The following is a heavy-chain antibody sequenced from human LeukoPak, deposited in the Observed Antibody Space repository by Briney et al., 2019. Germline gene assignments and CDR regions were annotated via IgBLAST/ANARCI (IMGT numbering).Heavy chain of an antibody. V-gene: IGHV3-30*02. Sequence: GGSLRLSCAASGFTFRSYAMHWVRQAPGKGLEWLSFIRFDGSYAYYVDSVKGRFTISRDNSKNTLYLQMNSLGAEDTAVYYCAKPRDFYYYMDVWGKGTTVTVSS. CDR3: AKPRDFYYYMDV. CDR1: GFTFRSYA. J-gene: IGHJ6*03. CDR2: IRFDGSYA.